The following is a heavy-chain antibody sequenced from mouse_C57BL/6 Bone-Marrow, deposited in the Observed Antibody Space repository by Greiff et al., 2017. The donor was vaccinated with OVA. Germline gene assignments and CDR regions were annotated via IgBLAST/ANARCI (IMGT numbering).Heavy chain of an antibody. V-gene: IGHV1-69*01. CDR1: GYTFTSYW. CDR3: ARETEDY. CDR2: IDPSDSYT. J-gene: IGHJ2*01. Sequence: VKLMESGAELVMPGASVKLSCKASGYTFTSYWMHWVKQRPGQGLEWIGEIDPSDSYTNYNQKFKGKSTLTVDKSSSTAYMQLSSLTSEDSAVYYCARETEDYWGQGTTLTVSS.